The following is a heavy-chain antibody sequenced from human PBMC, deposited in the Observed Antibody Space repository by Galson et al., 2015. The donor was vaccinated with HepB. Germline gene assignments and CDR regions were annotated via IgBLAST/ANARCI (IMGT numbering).Heavy chain of an antibody. CDR3: ARVVAAADIRNFDY. Sequence: SVKVSCKASGYTFTNYFVHWVRQAPGQGLEWMGIINPSGGSTSYAQKFQGRLTMTRDTSATTVYMELNSLRSDDTAVYYYARVVAAADIRNFDYWGQGTLVSVSS. CDR1: GYTFTNYF. V-gene: IGHV1-46*01. J-gene: IGHJ4*02. D-gene: IGHD6-13*01. CDR2: INPSGGST.